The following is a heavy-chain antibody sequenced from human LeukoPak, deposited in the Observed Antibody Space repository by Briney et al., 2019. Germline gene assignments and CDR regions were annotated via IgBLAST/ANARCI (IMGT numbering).Heavy chain of an antibody. D-gene: IGHD3-16*01. J-gene: IGHJ4*02. Sequence: PGGSLRLSCAASGFTFSSYSMNWVRQAPGKGLEWVSSISSSSSYIYYADSVKGRFTISRDNAKNSLYLQMNSLRAEDTAVYYCARDEEGDFTFDYWGQGTLVTVSS. CDR1: GFTFSSYS. CDR3: ARDEEGDFTFDY. CDR2: ISSSSSYI. V-gene: IGHV3-21*01.